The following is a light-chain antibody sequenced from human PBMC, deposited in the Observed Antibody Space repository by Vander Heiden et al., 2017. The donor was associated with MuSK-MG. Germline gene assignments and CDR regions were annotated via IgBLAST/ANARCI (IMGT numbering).Light chain of an antibody. Sequence: EIVLTQSPGTMSLSPGERATLSCGASQTVRDNFLAWYQQKPGQSPRLLMYGVSNRAPGIPDRFSGSGSGTDFTLTISRVEPEDFAVYYCQQYANSYTFGQGTKLQIK. CDR1: QTVRDNF. V-gene: IGKV3-20*01. CDR3: QQYANSYT. J-gene: IGKJ2*01. CDR2: GVS.